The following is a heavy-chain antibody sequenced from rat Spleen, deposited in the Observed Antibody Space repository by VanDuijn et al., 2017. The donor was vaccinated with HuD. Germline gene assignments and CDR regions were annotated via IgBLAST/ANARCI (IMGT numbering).Heavy chain of an antibody. CDR2: ISYDGETT. CDR3: ARQDTSGYSNWFTY. V-gene: IGHV5-29*01. CDR1: GFTFSDYY. Sequence: EVQLVESGGGLVQPGRSLKLSCAASGFTFSDYYMAWVRQAPTKGLEWVATISYDGETTYYRDSVTGRFTISRDNTRSTQFLQMDSLRSEDTATYYCARQDTSGYSNWFTYWGQGTLVTVSS. D-gene: IGHD4-3*01. J-gene: IGHJ3*01.